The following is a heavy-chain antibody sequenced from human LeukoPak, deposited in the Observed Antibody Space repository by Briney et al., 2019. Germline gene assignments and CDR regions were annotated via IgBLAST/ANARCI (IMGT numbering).Heavy chain of an antibody. CDR2: IYYSEST. J-gene: IGHJ5*02. CDR1: GGSISSYY. D-gene: IGHD3-9*01. CDR3: ARGDDILTGWFDP. Sequence: SETLSLTRTVSGGSISSYYWSWIRQPPGQGLEWIGYIYYSESTNYNPSLKSRVTISVDTSKNQFFLNLSSVTAADTAVYYCARGDDILTGWFDPWGQGTLVTVSS. V-gene: IGHV4-59*01.